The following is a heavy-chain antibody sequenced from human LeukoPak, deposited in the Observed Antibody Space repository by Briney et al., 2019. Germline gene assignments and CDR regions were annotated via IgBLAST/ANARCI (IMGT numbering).Heavy chain of an antibody. D-gene: IGHD7-27*01. Sequence: GGSLRLSCAASGFTFSSYAMHWVRQAPGKGLEWVAIISYDGSNKYFADSVKGRFTISRDNSKNTLYLQMNTLRAEDTAVYYCARDPTGGSYLDYWGQGTLVTVSS. V-gene: IGHV3-30-3*01. CDR3: ARDPTGGSYLDY. J-gene: IGHJ4*02. CDR2: ISYDGSNK. CDR1: GFTFSSYA.